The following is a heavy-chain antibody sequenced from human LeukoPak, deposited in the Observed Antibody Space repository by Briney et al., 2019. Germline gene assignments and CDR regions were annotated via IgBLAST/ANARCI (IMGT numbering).Heavy chain of an antibody. J-gene: IGHJ4*02. CDR1: GFTFSSYA. Sequence: GGSLRLSCAASGFTFSSYAMSWVRQAPGKGLEWVSAISGSGGSTYYADSVKGRFTISRDNSKNTLYLQMNSLRAEDTAVYYCAKDKVYSSGWRTEYYFDYWGQGTLVTVSS. D-gene: IGHD6-19*01. V-gene: IGHV3-23*01. CDR2: ISGSGGST. CDR3: AKDKVYSSGWRTEYYFDY.